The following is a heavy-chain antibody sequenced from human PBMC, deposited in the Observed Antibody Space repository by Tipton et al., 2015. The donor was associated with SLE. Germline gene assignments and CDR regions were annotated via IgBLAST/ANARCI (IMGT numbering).Heavy chain of an antibody. CDR2: IYYNESP. Sequence: LRLSCIVSGASIRGGSYYWGWIRQPPGKGLEWIGSIYYNESPYYNATLKSRVTMSVDTSKNQFSLKLSFVTAADTAVYYCARTGGRDAFDFWGQGTLVTVSS. D-gene: IGHD2-15*01. CDR3: ARTGGRDAFDF. CDR1: GASIRGGSYY. V-gene: IGHV4-39*07. J-gene: IGHJ3*01.